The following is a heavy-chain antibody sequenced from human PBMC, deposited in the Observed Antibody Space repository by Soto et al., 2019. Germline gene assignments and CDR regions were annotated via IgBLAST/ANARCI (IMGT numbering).Heavy chain of an antibody. J-gene: IGHJ6*02. CDR1: GGSISRGGYY. CDR2: MYNTGST. V-gene: IGHV4-61*08. D-gene: IGHD2-21*02. Sequence: PSETLSLTCTVSGGSISRGGYYWSWIRQPPGKGLEWIGYMYNTGSTVYNPSFKSRVTISVDTSKNQFSLKLNSVTAADTAVYYCARDLWGYCGTDCYPLDVWGQGTTVTVSS. CDR3: ARDLWGYCGTDCYPLDV.